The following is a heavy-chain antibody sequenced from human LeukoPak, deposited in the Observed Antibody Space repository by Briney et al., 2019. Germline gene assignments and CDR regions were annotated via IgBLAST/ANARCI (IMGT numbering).Heavy chain of an antibody. Sequence: GGSLRLSCTVSGLIFSDAWMGWVRQAPGKGLEWVSYISSSSSYTNYADSVKGRFTISRDNAKNSLYLQMNSLRAEDTAVYYCARAAAGPFDYWGQGTLVTVSS. CDR2: ISSSSSYT. V-gene: IGHV3-11*06. CDR3: ARAAAGPFDY. J-gene: IGHJ4*02. CDR1: GLIFSDAW. D-gene: IGHD6-13*01.